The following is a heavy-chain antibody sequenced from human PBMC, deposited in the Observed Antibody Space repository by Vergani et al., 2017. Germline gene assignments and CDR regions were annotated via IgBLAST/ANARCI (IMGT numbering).Heavy chain of an antibody. D-gene: IGHD4-17*01. J-gene: IGHJ6*02. CDR1: GFTFSSYS. V-gene: IGHV3-21*01. CDR3: ARDSDGDYSSYGMDV. Sequence: EVQLVESGGGLVKPGGSLRLSCVASGFTFSSYSMNWVRQAPGKGLEWVSSISSSSSYISYADSVKGRFTISRDNAKNSLYLQMNSLRAEDTAVYYCARDSDGDYSSYGMDVWGQGTTVTVSS. CDR2: ISSSSSYI.